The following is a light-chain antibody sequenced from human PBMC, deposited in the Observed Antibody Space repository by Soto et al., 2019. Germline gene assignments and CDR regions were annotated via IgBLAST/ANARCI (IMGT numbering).Light chain of an antibody. J-gene: IGLJ2*01. V-gene: IGLV2-14*01. Sequence: QSALTQPRSVSGSPGQSVTISCTGASNNVGGYNFVSWYLQYPGKAPKLLIYEVNNRPSGVSNRFSGSRSGNTASLSISGLQTEDEADYYCSAYTGSSTLVVFGGGTKLTVL. CDR1: SNNVGGYNF. CDR2: EVN. CDR3: SAYTGSSTLVV.